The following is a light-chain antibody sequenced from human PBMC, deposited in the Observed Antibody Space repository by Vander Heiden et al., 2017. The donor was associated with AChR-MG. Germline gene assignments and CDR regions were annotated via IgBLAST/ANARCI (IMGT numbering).Light chain of an antibody. Sequence: QSSLTQPASVSGSPGQSITISCTGTSRDVGSYNLVSWYEQTPGKAPKLMIYEVSKRPSGVSNRFSGSKSGNTASLTISGLQAEDEADYYCCSYAGSSTLVFGGGTKLTVL. J-gene: IGLJ2*01. V-gene: IGLV2-23*02. CDR1: SRDVGSYNL. CDR2: EVS. CDR3: CSYAGSSTLV.